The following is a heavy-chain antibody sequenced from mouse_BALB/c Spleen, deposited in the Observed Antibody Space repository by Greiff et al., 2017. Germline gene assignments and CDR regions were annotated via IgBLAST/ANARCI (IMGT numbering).Heavy chain of an antibody. J-gene: IGHJ1*01. D-gene: IGHD2-4*01. Sequence: VQLQQSGPELVKPGASVKIPCKASGYTFTDYNMDWVKQSHGKSLEWIGDINPNNGGTIYNQKFKGKATLTVDKSSSTAYMELRSLTSEDTAVYYCAREGDDSPAPWYFDVWGAGTTVTVSS. CDR1: GYTFTDYN. CDR2: INPNNGGT. CDR3: AREGDDSPAPWYFDV. V-gene: IGHV1-18*01.